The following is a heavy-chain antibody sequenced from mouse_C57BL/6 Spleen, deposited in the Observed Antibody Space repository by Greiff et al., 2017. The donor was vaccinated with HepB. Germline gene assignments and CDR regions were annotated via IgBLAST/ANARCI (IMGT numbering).Heavy chain of an antibody. CDR1: GYTFTSYW. Sequence: QVQLQQSGAELVKPGASVKMSCKASGYTFTSYWITWVKQRPGQGLEWIGDIYPGSGSTNYNEKFKSKATLTVDTSSSTAYMQLSSLTSEDSAVYYCARRYDYDDWYFDVWGTGTTVTVSS. CDR3: ARRYDYDDWYFDV. J-gene: IGHJ1*03. V-gene: IGHV1-55*01. D-gene: IGHD2-4*01. CDR2: IYPGSGST.